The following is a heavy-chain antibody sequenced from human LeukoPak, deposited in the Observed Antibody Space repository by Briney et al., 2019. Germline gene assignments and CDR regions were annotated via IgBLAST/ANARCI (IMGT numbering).Heavy chain of an antibody. V-gene: IGHV1-46*01. CDR1: GYTFTSYY. CDR3: ARDNSVGDNAWWFDP. CDR2: INPTGGST. Sequence: VASVKVSCKASGYTFTSYYMHWVRQAPGQGLEWMGLINPTGGSTGYAQEFQGRVTMTRDMSTSTDYMELSSPRSEDTAIYYCARDNSVGDNAWWFDPWGQGTLVTVSS. D-gene: IGHD1-26*01. J-gene: IGHJ5*02.